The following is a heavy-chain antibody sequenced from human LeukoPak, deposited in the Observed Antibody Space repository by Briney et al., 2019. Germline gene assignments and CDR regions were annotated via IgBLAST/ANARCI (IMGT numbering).Heavy chain of an antibody. V-gene: IGHV3-11*01. CDR2: ISSSGSTI. Sequence: PGGSLRLSCAASGFTFSDYDMSWIRHARGKALEWVSYISSSGSTIYYADSVTGRFTISRDNAKNSLYLQMSNLRAEDSAVYIGARGGGLDVWGQGATVTVSS. CDR1: GFTFSDYD. D-gene: IGHD3-16*01. CDR3: ARGGGLDV. J-gene: IGHJ6*02.